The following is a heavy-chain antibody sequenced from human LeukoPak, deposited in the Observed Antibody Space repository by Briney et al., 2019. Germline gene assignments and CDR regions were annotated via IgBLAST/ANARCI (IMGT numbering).Heavy chain of an antibody. Sequence: SETLSLTCTVSGGSISISSYYWGWIRQTPGRGLEWIGTIPYSGTTYYNPSLKSRVTISADRSKNRFFLKLNSVTAADTAVYYCARTRYVYYYYYMDVWGKGTTVTVSS. J-gene: IGHJ6*03. CDR3: ARTRYVYYYYYMDV. V-gene: IGHV4-39*01. D-gene: IGHD1-1*01. CDR1: GGSISISSYY. CDR2: IPYSGTT.